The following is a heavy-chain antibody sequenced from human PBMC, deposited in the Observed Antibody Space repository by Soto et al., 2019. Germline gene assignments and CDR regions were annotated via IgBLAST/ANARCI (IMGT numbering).Heavy chain of an antibody. CDR1: GGSISSSSYY. CDR2: IYYSGST. V-gene: IGHV4-39*01. CDR3: ARQDRESYYLNWFDP. J-gene: IGHJ5*02. Sequence: SETLSLTCTVSGGSISSSSYYWGWIRQPPGKGLEWIGSIYYSGSTYYNPSLKSRVTISVDTSKNQFSLKLSSVTAADTAVYYCARQDRESYYLNWFDPWGQGTLVTVSS. D-gene: IGHD3-10*01.